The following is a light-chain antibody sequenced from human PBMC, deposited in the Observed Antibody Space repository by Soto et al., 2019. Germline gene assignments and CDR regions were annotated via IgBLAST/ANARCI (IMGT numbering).Light chain of an antibody. CDR2: GAS. CDR1: QTISGT. J-gene: IGKJ5*01. Sequence: EIVMTQSPATLSVSPGGRATLSCRASQTISGTLAWYQQKPGQAPRLLIHGASTRAPGFPARFSGSGSGTDFTLTISSLQSEDFAVYYCQQRSNWPSITFGQGTRLEIK. CDR3: QQRSNWPSIT. V-gene: IGKV3-15*01.